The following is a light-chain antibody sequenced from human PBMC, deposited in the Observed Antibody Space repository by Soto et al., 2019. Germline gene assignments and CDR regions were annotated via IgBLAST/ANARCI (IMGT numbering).Light chain of an antibody. V-gene: IGLV2-11*01. CDR1: SSDVGGYNY. J-gene: IGLJ1*01. CDR3: CSYVGTDTYS. CDR2: DVT. Sequence: QSALTQPRSVSGSPGQSVTISCTGTSSDVGGYNYVSWYQQHQGKAPELMIYDVTKRPSGVPDRFSGSKSGNTASLTISGLQAEDEADYYCCSYVGTDTYSFGTGTELTVL.